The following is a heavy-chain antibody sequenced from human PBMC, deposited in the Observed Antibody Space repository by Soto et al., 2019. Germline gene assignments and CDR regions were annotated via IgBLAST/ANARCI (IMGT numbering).Heavy chain of an antibody. V-gene: IGHV1-69*13. CDR3: ARDPTSFGVVIRTFDF. Sequence: SVKVSCKASGGTFSSYAISWVRQAPGQGLEWMGGIIPIFGTANYAQKFQGRVTITADESTSTAYMELSSLRSEDTAVYYCARDPTSFGVVIRTFDFWGQGTLVTVSS. CDR2: IIPIFGTA. J-gene: IGHJ4*02. D-gene: IGHD3-3*01. CDR1: GGTFSSYA.